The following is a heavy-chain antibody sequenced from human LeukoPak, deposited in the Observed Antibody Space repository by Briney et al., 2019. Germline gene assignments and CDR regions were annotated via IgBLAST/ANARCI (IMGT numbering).Heavy chain of an antibody. J-gene: IGHJ5*02. V-gene: IGHV3-7*01. CDR1: GFTFSSYW. Sequence: AGGSQRLSCTASGFTFSSYWMSWVRQAPGKGLEWVASIKQDGSEKYYVDSVKGRFTISRDNAKNSLYLQMNSLRAEDTALYYCARAPDEGWFDPWGQGTLVTVSS. CDR3: ARAPDEGWFDP. CDR2: IKQDGSEK.